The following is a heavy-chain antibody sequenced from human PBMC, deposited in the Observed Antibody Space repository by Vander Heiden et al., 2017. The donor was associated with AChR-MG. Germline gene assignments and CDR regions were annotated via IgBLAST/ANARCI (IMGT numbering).Heavy chain of an antibody. J-gene: IGHJ3*02. Sequence: EVHLVESGGGLVKPGGSLRLSCAPPGFTSEFAFSSSTMSWGRQAPGRGLEWVATISNSDNYKSYADSLKGRFTISRDNAKNSLYLQMNSLRAEDTAVYYCARGEAVLIWGQGTMVTVSS. CDR3: ARGEAVLI. CDR2: ISNSDNYK. V-gene: IGHV3-21*01. CDR1: GFTSEFAFSSST. D-gene: IGHD2-15*01.